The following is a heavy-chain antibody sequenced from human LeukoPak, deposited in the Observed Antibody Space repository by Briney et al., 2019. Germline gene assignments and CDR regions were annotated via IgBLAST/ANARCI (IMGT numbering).Heavy chain of an antibody. CDR1: GYTFTSYG. V-gene: IGHV1-18*01. J-gene: IGHJ4*02. Sequence: ASVRVSCKASGYTFTSYGISWVRQAPGQGLEWMGWISAYNGNTNYAQKLQGRVTMTTDTSTSTAYMELRSLRSDDTAVYYCAREGIAVAGTYYFDYWGQGTLVTVSS. CDR3: AREGIAVAGTYYFDY. D-gene: IGHD6-19*01. CDR2: ISAYNGNT.